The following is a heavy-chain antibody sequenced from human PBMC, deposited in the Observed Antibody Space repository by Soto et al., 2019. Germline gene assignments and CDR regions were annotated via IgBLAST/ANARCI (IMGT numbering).Heavy chain of an antibody. V-gene: IGHV4-30-4*01. CDR2: IYYSGST. D-gene: IGHD3-22*01. Sequence: SETLSLTCTVSGGSISSGDYYWSWIRQPPGKGLEWIGYIYYSGSTYYNPSLKSRVTISVDTSKNQFSLKLSSVTAADTAVYYCASEDDSSGYYPGWFDPWGQGTLVTVSS. CDR3: ASEDDSSGYYPGWFDP. J-gene: IGHJ5*02. CDR1: GGSISSGDYY.